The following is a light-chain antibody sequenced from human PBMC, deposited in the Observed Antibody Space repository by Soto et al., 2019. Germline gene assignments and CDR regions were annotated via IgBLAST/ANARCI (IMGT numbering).Light chain of an antibody. V-gene: IGKV3-20*01. CDR1: QRVRGSY. J-gene: IGKJ1*01. Sequence: EIVLTQSPGTLSLSPGERATLSCRASQRVRGSYLAWFQQKAGQTPRLLIYGASSRASGIPDRFSGSGSGTDFTLTIGRLEPEDSAVYYCQQNGSSPWTFGQGTKVEIK. CDR3: QQNGSSPWT. CDR2: GAS.